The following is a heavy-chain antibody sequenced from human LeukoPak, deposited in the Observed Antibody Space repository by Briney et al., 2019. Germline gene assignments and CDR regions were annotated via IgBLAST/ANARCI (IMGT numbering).Heavy chain of an antibody. CDR1: GYTFTSYY. J-gene: IGHJ3*02. CDR3: ARDGEFRYCSSTSCHAPYYYGSGSSAFDI. V-gene: IGHV1-46*01. CDR2: INPSGGST. Sequence: ASVKVSCKASGYTFTSYYIHWVRQAPGQGLEWMGIINPSGGSTSYAQKFQGRVTMTRDTSTSTVYMELSSLRSEDTAVYYCARDGEFRYCSSTSCHAPYYYGSGSSAFDIWGQGTMVTVSS. D-gene: IGHD2-2*01.